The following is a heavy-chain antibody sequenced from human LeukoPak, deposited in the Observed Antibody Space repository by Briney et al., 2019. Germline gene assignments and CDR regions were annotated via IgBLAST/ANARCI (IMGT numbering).Heavy chain of an antibody. V-gene: IGHV3-23*01. D-gene: IGHD3-22*01. CDR2: ISGSGGST. CDR3: AKGGSSGYYYEYYFDY. CDR1: GFTFSSYA. J-gene: IGHJ4*02. Sequence: VGSLTLSRAASGFTFSSYAMSWVRQAPGKGLEWVSAISGSGGSTYYADSVKGRFTISRDNSKNTLYLQMNSLRAEDTAVYYCAKGGSSGYYYEYYFDYWGQGT.